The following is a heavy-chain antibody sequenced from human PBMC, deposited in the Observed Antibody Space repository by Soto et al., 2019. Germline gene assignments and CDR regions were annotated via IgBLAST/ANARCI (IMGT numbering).Heavy chain of an antibody. V-gene: IGHV3-30-3*01. CDR3: ATYGQHLMDY. CDR2: ISYDGSNK. CDR1: GFTFSSYA. Sequence: GGSLRLSCAASGFTFSSYAMHWVRQAPGKGLEWVAVISYDGSNKYYADSVKGRFTISRDDSKNTVNLQMNSLRADDTAVYYCATYGQHLMDYWGQGTLVTVSS. D-gene: IGHD4-17*01. J-gene: IGHJ4*02.